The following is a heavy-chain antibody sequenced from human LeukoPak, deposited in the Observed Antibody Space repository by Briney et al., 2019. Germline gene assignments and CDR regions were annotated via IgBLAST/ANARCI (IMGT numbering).Heavy chain of an antibody. CDR1: GFTFSDYY. D-gene: IGHD3-22*01. J-gene: IGHJ6*02. CDR2: ISSSGSTI. Sequence: GGSLRLSCAASGFTFSDYYMSWIRQAPGKGLEWVSYISSSGSTIYYADSVKGRFTISRDNANNSLYLQMNSLRAEDTAVYYCARAYYEDRLDWDVWGQGTTVTVSS. V-gene: IGHV3-11*01. CDR3: ARAYYEDRLDWDV.